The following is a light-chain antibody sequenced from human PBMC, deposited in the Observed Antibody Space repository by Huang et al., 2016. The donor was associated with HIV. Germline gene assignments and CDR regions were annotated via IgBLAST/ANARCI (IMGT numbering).Light chain of an antibody. CDR2: GTS. Sequence: IVLKQSPGNLSLSSGERATLSCRASQSVSSSYLAWYQPTPGQAPRLLIYGTSSRATGLPDRFSGSWSGTDFTPTISRLEPEDFAVYYCQQYVSSRTFDQGTKVEIK. V-gene: IGKV3-20*01. J-gene: IGKJ1*01. CDR3: QQYVSSRT. CDR1: QSVSSSY.